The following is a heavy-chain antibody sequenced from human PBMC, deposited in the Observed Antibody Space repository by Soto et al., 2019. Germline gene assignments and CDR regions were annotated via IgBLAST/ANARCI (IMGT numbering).Heavy chain of an antibody. D-gene: IGHD3-3*01. CDR1: GGSISSYY. V-gene: IGHV4-59*08. Sequence: SETLSLTCTVSGGSISSYYWSWIRQPPGKGLEWIGYIYYSGSTNYNPSLKSRVTISVDTPKNQFSLKLSSVTAADTAVYYCARLVPLFAFDPWGQGTLVTVSS. CDR3: ARLVPLFAFDP. CDR2: IYYSGST. J-gene: IGHJ5*02.